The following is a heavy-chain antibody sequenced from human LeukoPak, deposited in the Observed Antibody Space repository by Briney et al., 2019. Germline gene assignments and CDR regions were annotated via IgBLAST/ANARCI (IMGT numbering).Heavy chain of an antibody. CDR1: GGSISSGGYY. CDR2: IYYSGST. J-gene: IGHJ5*01. D-gene: IGHD5-24*01. CDR3: ARDRDGYNLDS. Sequence: NSSETLSLTCTVSGGSISSGGYYWTWIRQRPGKGLEWIGHIYYSGSTYYNPSLKSRVSISVDTSKNQFSLKLNSATAADTAVYYCARDRDGYNLDSWGQGTLVTVSS. V-gene: IGHV4-31*03.